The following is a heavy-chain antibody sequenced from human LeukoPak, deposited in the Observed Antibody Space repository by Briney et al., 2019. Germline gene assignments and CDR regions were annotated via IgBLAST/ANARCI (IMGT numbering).Heavy chain of an antibody. CDR3: ARDGSRRNSGSGSRYFDY. J-gene: IGHJ4*02. CDR2: ISYHGSHK. Sequence: GGSLRLSCAASGFTFSSYSMHWVRQAPGKGLEWVAVISYHGSHKYYGDCVNGLFTISRNNSKNTLYLQMNSRRAEDTVVYYCARDGSRRNSGSGSRYFDYWGQGTLVTVSS. V-gene: IGHV3-30-3*01. D-gene: IGHD3-10*01. CDR1: GFTFSSYS.